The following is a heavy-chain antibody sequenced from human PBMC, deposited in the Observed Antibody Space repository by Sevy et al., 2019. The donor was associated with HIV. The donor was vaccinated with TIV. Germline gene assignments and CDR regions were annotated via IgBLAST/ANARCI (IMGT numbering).Heavy chain of an antibody. CDR1: GFTFRTYA. V-gene: IGHV3-30-3*01. Sequence: GGSLRLSCAASGFTFRTYAFHWVRQAPGRGLEWVGLISSNGDNAFYANSVRGRFTISQDNSMSTLYLEMNNLTPDDTAVYYCARGPEWELTSFLSHWGQGTLVTVSS. D-gene: IGHD1-26*01. CDR3: ARGPEWELTSFLSH. J-gene: IGHJ4*02. CDR2: ISSNGDNA.